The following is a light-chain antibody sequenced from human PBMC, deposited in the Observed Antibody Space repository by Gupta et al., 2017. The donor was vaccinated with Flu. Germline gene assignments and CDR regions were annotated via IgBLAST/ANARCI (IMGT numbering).Light chain of an antibody. CDR2: GNS. CDR3: QSYDSSRSGSRV. CDR1: SSNIGAGYD. Sequence: QSVLTQPPSVSGAPGQRVTISCTGSSSNIGAGYDVHWYQQLPGTAPKLLIYGNSNRPSGVPDRFSGSKSGTSASLVITGLQAEDEADYYCQSYDSSRSGSRVFGTGTKVTVL. V-gene: IGLV1-40*01. J-gene: IGLJ1*01.